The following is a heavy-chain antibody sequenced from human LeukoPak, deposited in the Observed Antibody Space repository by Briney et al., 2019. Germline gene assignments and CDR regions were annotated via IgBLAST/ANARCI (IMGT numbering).Heavy chain of an antibody. Sequence: PSETLSLTCTVSGYSISSGYYWGWIRQPPGKGLELIGSITSYNPSLKSRVTISVDTSKNQFSLKLSSVTAADTAVYYCASNFQVIRGVPFDYWGQGTLVTVSS. J-gene: IGHJ4*02. CDR2: IT. CDR3: ASNFQVIRGVPFDY. CDR1: GYSISSGYY. D-gene: IGHD3-10*01. V-gene: IGHV4-38-2*02.